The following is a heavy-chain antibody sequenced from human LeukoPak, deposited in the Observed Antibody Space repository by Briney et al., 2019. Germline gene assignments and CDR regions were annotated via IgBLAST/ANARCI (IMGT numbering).Heavy chain of an antibody. CDR1: GGSISSYY. V-gene: IGHV4-4*07. CDR2: IYTSGST. CDR3: ARVREKKTYSSLWEEDYYYYMDV. D-gene: IGHD6-13*01. Sequence: TSETLSLTCTVSGGSISSYYWSWIRQPAGKGLEWIGRIYTSGSTNYNPSLKSRVTMSVDTSKNQFSLKLSSVTAADTAVYYCARVREKKTYSSLWEEDYYYYMDVWGKGTTVTVSS. J-gene: IGHJ6*03.